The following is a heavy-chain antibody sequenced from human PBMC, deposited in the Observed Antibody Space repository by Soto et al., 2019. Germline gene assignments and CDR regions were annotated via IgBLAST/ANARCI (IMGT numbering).Heavy chain of an antibody. CDR1: GYTFNRYG. CDR2: ISAYNGNT. J-gene: IGHJ5*02. D-gene: IGHD2-21*01. V-gene: IGHV1-18*01. CDR3: ARDQGFRVVINSNWFDP. Sequence: ASVKVSCKASGYTFNRYGIMWVRQAPGQGLEWMGWISAYNGNTNSAEKLRGRLTMTTDASTTTAYMELRSLRSDDTAIYYCARDQGFRVVINSNWFDPWGQGTLVTVSS.